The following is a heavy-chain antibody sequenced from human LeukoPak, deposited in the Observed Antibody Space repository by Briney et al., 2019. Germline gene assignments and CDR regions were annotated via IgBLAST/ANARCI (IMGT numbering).Heavy chain of an antibody. CDR3: ANLYRSGWYFDY. J-gene: IGHJ4*02. V-gene: IGHV3-23*01. Sequence: GGSLRLSCEASGVTFSSYAMGWVRQAPGKGREWVSAISGSGGSTYYADSVKGRFTISRDNSKNTVFLQMDSQRAEDTAIYYCANLYRSGWYFDYWGQGTLVTVSS. CDR2: ISGSGGST. CDR1: GVTFSSYA. D-gene: IGHD6-19*01.